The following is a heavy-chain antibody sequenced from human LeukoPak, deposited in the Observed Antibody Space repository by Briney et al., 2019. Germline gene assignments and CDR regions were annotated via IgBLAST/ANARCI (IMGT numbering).Heavy chain of an antibody. V-gene: IGHV3-23*01. CDR2: ISGSGGST. Sequence: GGSLRLSCAASGFTFSSYAMSWVRQAPGKGLEWVSAISGSGGSTYYADSVKGRFTISRDNSKNTLYLQMNSLRAEDTAVYYCAKAGPTYYDILTSMDVWGQGTTVTVSS. D-gene: IGHD3-9*01. CDR3: AKAGPTYYDILTSMDV. J-gene: IGHJ6*02. CDR1: GFTFSSYA.